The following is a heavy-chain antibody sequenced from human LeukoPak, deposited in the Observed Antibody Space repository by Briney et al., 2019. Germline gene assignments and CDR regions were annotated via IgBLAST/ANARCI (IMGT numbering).Heavy chain of an antibody. CDR1: GYSISSGYY. D-gene: IGHD1-1*01. J-gene: IGHJ4*02. Sequence: SETLSLTCTVSGYSISSGYYWGWIRQPPGKRLEWIGSIYHSGSTYYNPSLKSRVTISVDTSKNQFSLKLSSVTAADTAVYYCASQLELAYYFDYWGQGTLVTVSS. CDR2: IYHSGST. CDR3: ASQLELAYYFDY. V-gene: IGHV4-38-2*02.